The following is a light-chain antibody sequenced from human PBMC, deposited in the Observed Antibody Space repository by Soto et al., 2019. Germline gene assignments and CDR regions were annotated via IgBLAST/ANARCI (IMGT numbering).Light chain of an antibody. J-gene: IGKJ4*01. CDR2: GAS. CDR1: QDINVY. CDR3: QQNFSPSVT. V-gene: IGKV1-39*01. Sequence: DIQMTQSPSSLSESVGDRLTIACRATQDINVYLSWYQKKPGRAPDLLIYGASNLHVGVPLRFSGSGSGTDFTLTITDLQPEDFATYYCQQNFSPSVTFGGGTTVEIK.